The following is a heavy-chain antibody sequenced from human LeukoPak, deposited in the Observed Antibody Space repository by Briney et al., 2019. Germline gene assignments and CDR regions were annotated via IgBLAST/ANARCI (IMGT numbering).Heavy chain of an antibody. CDR2: ISAYNGNT. J-gene: IGHJ3*02. CDR3: ARDVTSKSKVVIALDAFDI. CDR1: GYTFTSYG. Sequence: GASVKVSCKASGYTFTSYGISWVRQAPGQGLEWMGWISAYNGNTNYAQKLQGRVTMTTDTSTSTAYMELRSLRSDDTAVYYCARDVTSKSKVVIALDAFDIWGQGTMVTVSS. V-gene: IGHV1-18*01. D-gene: IGHD2-21*01.